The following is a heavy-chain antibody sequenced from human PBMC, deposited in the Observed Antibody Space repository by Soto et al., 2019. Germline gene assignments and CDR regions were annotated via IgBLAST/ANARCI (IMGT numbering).Heavy chain of an antibody. Sequence: GGSLRLSCAASGFTFSSYAMHWVRQAPGKGLEWVAVISYDGSNKYYADSVKGRFTISRDNSKNTQYLQMNSQRDEDTTVYYCASLVVVITTNDAFDIWGQGTMVTVSS. CDR2: ISYDGSNK. J-gene: IGHJ3*02. V-gene: IGHV3-30-3*01. CDR3: ASLVVVITTNDAFDI. D-gene: IGHD3-22*01. CDR1: GFTFSSYA.